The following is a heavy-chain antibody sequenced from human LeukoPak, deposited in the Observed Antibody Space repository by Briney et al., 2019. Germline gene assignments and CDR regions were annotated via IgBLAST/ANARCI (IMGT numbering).Heavy chain of an antibody. CDR2: IYSGGST. J-gene: IGHJ4*02. Sequence: PGGSLRLSCAASGFTVSSNYMSWVRQAPGKGLGWVSVIYSGGSTYYADSVKGRFTISRDNSKNTLYLQMNSLRAEDTAVYYCARLPRYCSSTSCFSVDYWGQGTLVTVSS. CDR1: GFTVSSNY. V-gene: IGHV3-66*02. CDR3: ARLPRYCSSTSCFSVDY. D-gene: IGHD2-2*01.